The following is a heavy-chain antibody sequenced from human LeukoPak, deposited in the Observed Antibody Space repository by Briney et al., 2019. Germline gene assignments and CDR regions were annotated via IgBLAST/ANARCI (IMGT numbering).Heavy chain of an antibody. CDR2: INPNSGGT. CDR1: GYTFTGYY. D-gene: IGHD6-13*01. Sequence: PGGSLRLSCAASGYTFTGYYMHWVRQAPGQGLEWMGRINPNSGGTNYAQKFQGRVTMTRDTSISTAYMELSRLRSDDTAVYYCAREVSSWYRHYYYGMDVWGQGTTVTVSS. CDR3: AREVSSWYRHYYYGMDV. J-gene: IGHJ6*02. V-gene: IGHV1-2*06.